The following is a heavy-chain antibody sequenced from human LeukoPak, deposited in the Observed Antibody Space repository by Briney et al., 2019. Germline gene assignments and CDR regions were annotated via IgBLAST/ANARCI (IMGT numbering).Heavy chain of an antibody. Sequence: ASVKVSCKASGYTFTGYYMHWVRQAPGQGLEWMGWINPNSGGTNYAQKFQGRVTMTRDASISTAYMELSRLRSDDTAVYYCARPRQGTDAFDIWGQGTMVPVSS. CDR3: ARPRQGTDAFDI. CDR1: GYTFTGYY. CDR2: INPNSGGT. V-gene: IGHV1-2*02. D-gene: IGHD1-1*01. J-gene: IGHJ3*02.